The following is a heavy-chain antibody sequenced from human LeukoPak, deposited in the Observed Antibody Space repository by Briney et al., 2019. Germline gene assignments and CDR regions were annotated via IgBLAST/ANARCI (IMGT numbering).Heavy chain of an antibody. CDR1: GYTFTGYY. CDR3: ARSGGFGELLLFYDYFDY. V-gene: IGHV1-2*02. CDR2: INPNSGGT. J-gene: IGHJ4*02. D-gene: IGHD3-10*01. Sequence: GASVKVSCKASGYTFTGYYMRWVRQAPGQGLEWMGWINPNSGGTNYAQKFQGRVTMTRDTSISTAYMELSRLRSDDTAVYYCARSGGFGELLLFYDYFDYWGQGTLVTVSS.